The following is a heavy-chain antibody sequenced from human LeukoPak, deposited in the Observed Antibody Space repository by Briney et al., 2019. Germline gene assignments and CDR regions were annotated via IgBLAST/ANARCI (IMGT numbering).Heavy chain of an antibody. D-gene: IGHD4-17*01. CDR1: GFTFSSYA. CDR3: AKDYGDYVGVFDY. CDR2: ISGSGGST. J-gene: IGHJ4*02. Sequence: GGSLRLFCAASGFTFSSYAMSWVRQAPGKGLEWVSAISGSGGSTYYADSVKGRFTISRDNSKNTLYLQMNSLRAEDTAVYYCAKDYGDYVGVFDYWGQGTLVTVSS. V-gene: IGHV3-23*01.